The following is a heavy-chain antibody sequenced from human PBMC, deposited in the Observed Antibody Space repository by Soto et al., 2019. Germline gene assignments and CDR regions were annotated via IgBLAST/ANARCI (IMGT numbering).Heavy chain of an antibody. CDR3: AKESAGDYYFSYYYGMDV. V-gene: IGHV3-23*01. CDR2: ISGSGGST. Sequence: GGSLRLSCAASGFTFSSYAMSWVRQAPGKGLEWVSAISGSGGSTYYADSVKGRFTISRDNSKNTLYLQMNSLRAEDTAVYYCAKESAGDYYFSYYYGMDVWGQGTTVTVSS. CDR1: GFTFSSYA. J-gene: IGHJ6*02. D-gene: IGHD4-17*01.